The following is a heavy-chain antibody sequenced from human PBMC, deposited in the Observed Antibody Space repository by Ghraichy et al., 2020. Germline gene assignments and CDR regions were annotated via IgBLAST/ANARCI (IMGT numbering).Heavy chain of an antibody. CDR1: GDSFTTHW. CDR2: VYPGDSDT. V-gene: IGHV5-51*01. CDR3: ARHADAPDDDSLEGSLDF. Sequence: GESLNISCKGSGDSFTTHWIGWVRQMPGKGLEWMGFVYPGDSDTRYSPSFQGQVTISADKSIRAAYLQWSRLKASDTAMYYCARHADAPDDDSLEGSLDFWGQGTLVTVSS. J-gene: IGHJ4*02. D-gene: IGHD3-3*01.